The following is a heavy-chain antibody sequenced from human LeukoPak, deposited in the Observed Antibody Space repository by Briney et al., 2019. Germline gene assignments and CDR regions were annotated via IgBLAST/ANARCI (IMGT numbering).Heavy chain of an antibody. CDR3: ARGPLTGSGYDWLFDY. CDR1: GFTFSSYW. V-gene: IGHV3-7*03. D-gene: IGHD5-12*01. Sequence: GSLRLSCAASGFTFSSYWMSWVRQAPGKGLEWVANIKQDGSEKYYVDSVKGRFTISRDNAKNSLYLQMNSLRAEDTAAYYCARGPLTGSGYDWLFDYWGQGTLVTVSS. J-gene: IGHJ4*02. CDR2: IKQDGSEK.